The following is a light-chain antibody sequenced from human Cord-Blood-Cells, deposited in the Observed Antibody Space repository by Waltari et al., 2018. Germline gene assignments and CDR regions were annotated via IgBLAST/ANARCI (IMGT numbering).Light chain of an antibody. V-gene: IGLV2-23*01. J-gene: IGLJ1*01. CDR3: CSYAGSFYV. Sequence: SVSGSPGQSITISCTGTSSDVGSYNLVSWYQQHPGKAPKLMIYEGSKRPSGVSNRFSGSKSGNTASLTISGLQAEDEADYYCCSYAGSFYVFGTGTKVTVL. CDR1: SSDVGSYNL. CDR2: EGS.